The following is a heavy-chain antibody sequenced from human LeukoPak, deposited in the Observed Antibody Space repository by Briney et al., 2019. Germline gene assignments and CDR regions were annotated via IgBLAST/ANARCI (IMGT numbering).Heavy chain of an antibody. V-gene: IGHV3-30*04. D-gene: IGHD5-18*01. Sequence: PGRSLRLSCAASGFTFSSYSIHWVRQAPGKGLEWVAVISYDGRKKYYADSVKGRFTISRDNSKNTLYLQMNSLRAEDTAVYYCAKEADDTDDYFDYWGQGTLVTVSS. CDR2: ISYDGRKK. CDR1: GFTFSSYS. CDR3: AKEADDTDDYFDY. J-gene: IGHJ4*02.